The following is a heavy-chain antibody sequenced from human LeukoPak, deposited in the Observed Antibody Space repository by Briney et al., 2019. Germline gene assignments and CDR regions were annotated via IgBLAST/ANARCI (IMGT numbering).Heavy chain of an antibody. V-gene: IGHV3-23*01. CDR2: ISSDGGT. CDR3: AKEIAAIGLPAVDH. CDR1: GFTFSNYA. Sequence: GGSLRLSCAASGFTFSNYAMSWVRQAPGKGLEWVSGISSDGGTFYPDSVKGRFTISRDNSKNTLYLQLNSLGAADTAIYYCAKEIAAIGLPAVDHWGQGTLVTVSS. D-gene: IGHD6-13*01. J-gene: IGHJ4*02.